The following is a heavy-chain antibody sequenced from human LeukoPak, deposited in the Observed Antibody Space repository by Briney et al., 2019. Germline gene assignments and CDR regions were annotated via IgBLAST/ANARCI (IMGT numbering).Heavy chain of an antibody. CDR1: GFSFNTYG. V-gene: IGHV3-30*18. CDR2: ISYDGSNK. CDR3: AKDLNTYRYDSKDLQH. D-gene: IGHD3-22*01. J-gene: IGHJ1*01. Sequence: GGSLRLSCAASGFSFNTYGMHWVRQGPGKGLEWVAVISYDGSNKWYADSVKGRFTISRDNSKNTLYLQMNSLRPEDTAVYFCAKDLNTYRYDSKDLQHWGQGILVTVSS.